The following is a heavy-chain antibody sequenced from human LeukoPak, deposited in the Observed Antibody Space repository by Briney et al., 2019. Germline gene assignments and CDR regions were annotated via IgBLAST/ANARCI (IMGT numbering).Heavy chain of an antibody. CDR2: ISGSGGST. CDR3: ARGGQWLVDWYFDL. Sequence: GGSLRLSCAASGFTFSSYAMSWVRQAPGKGLEWVSAISGSGGSTYYADSVKGRFTISRDNSKNTLYLQMNSLRAEDTAVYYCARGGQWLVDWYFDLWGRGTLVTVSS. V-gene: IGHV3-23*01. J-gene: IGHJ2*01. CDR1: GFTFSSYA. D-gene: IGHD6-19*01.